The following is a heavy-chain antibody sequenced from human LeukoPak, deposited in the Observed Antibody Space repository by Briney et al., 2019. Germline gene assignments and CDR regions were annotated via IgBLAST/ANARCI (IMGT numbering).Heavy chain of an antibody. V-gene: IGHV4-31*03. CDR3: ANYRGVPAAEFDY. D-gene: IGHD2-2*01. J-gene: IGHJ4*02. CDR1: GGSISSGGFY. Sequence: PSQTLSLTCTVSGGSISSGGFYWSWIRQHPGKGLEWIGHIYFSGSTNYNPSLNSRVTISVDTSKNQFSLELTSVTAADTAVYYCANYRGVPAAEFDYWGQGTLVTVSS. CDR2: IYFSGST.